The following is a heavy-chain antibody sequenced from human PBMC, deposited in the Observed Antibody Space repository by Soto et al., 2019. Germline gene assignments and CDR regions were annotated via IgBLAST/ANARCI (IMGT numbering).Heavy chain of an antibody. CDR2: ISWNSGSI. Sequence: GGSLRLSCAASGFTFDDYVMHWVRQAPGKGLEWVSGISWNSGSIGYADSVKGRFTISRDNAKNSLYLQMNSLRAEDTALYYCAKDLWAAAGGPGFDYWGQGTLVTVSS. D-gene: IGHD6-13*01. CDR1: GFTFDDYV. J-gene: IGHJ4*02. V-gene: IGHV3-9*01. CDR3: AKDLWAAAGGPGFDY.